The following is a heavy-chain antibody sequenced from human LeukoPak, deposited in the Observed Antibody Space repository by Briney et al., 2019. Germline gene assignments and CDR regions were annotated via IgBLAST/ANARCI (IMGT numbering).Heavy chain of an antibody. D-gene: IGHD2-2*01. CDR2: IYYSGST. J-gene: IGHJ4*02. Sequence: DPSETLSLTCTVSGGSISSSSYYWGWIRQPPGKGLDWIGSIYYSGSTYHNPSLKSLVTISVDTSKNQFSLKLRSVTAADTAMYYCARQYIVVVPAATYFDYWGQGTLVTVSS. V-gene: IGHV4-39*01. CDR3: ARQYIVVVPAATYFDY. CDR1: GGSISSSSYY.